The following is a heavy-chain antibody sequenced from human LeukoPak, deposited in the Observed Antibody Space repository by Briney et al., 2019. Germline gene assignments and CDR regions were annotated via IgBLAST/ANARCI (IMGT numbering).Heavy chain of an antibody. CDR2: IYYSGST. Sequence: PSETLSLTCTVSGGSISSSSYYWGWIRQPPGKGLEWIGNIYYSGSTYYNPSLKSRVTISVDMSKNQFSLKLSSVTAADTAVYYCARHPYDSSGSYYFDYWGQGTLVTVSS. CDR1: GGSISSSSYY. D-gene: IGHD3-22*01. J-gene: IGHJ4*02. V-gene: IGHV4-39*01. CDR3: ARHPYDSSGSYYFDY.